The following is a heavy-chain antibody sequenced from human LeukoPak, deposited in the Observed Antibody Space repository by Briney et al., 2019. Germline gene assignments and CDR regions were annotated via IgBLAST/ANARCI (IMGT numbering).Heavy chain of an antibody. J-gene: IGHJ5*02. CDR3: ARGVAAAGTRWFDP. D-gene: IGHD6-13*01. CDR1: GGSFSGYY. V-gene: IGHV4-34*01. Sequence: SETLSLTCAVYGGSFSGYYWSWIRQPPGKGQEWIGEINHSGSTNYNPSLKSRVTISVDTSKNQFSLKLSSVTAADTAVYYCARGVAAAGTRWFDPWCQGTLVTVSS. CDR2: INHSGST.